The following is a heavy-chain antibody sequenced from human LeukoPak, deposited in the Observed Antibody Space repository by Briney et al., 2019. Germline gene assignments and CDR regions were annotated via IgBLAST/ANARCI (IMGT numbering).Heavy chain of an antibody. J-gene: IGHJ4*02. CDR2: IIPIFGTA. Sequence: ASVKVSCKASGGTLSSYAISWERQAPGQGLEWMGGIIPIFGTANYAQEFQGRVTITADESTSTAYMELSSLRSEDTAVYYCARDAYGSGSYWGQGTLVTVSS. V-gene: IGHV1-69*13. CDR3: ARDAYGSGSY. D-gene: IGHD3-10*01. CDR1: GGTLSSYA.